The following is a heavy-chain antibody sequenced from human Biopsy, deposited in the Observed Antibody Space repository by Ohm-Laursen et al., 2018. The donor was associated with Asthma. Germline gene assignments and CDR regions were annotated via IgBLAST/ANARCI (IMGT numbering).Heavy chain of an antibody. J-gene: IGHJ6*02. CDR2: IIPMFGTT. CDR3: ARAVDYSHYYGIDV. CDR1: GGTFSNYA. V-gene: IGHV1-69*13. Sequence: SVKVSCKASGGTFSNYAISWVRQAPGQGLEWMGGIIPMFGTTNYAQKFQGRVTITADESTSTAYMELRSLRSDDTAMYFCARAVDYSHYYGIDVWGQGTTVTVS. D-gene: IGHD3-10*01.